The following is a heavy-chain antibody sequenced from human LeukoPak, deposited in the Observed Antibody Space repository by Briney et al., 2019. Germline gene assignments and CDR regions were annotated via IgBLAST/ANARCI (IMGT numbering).Heavy chain of an antibody. Sequence: GASVKVSCKASGGTFSSYAISWVRQAPGQGLEWMGRIFPIFGTANYAQKFQGRVTITTDESTSTAYMELSSLRSEDTAVYYCARAHYYDSSGPPPGDYWGQGTLVTVSS. V-gene: IGHV1-69*05. CDR2: IFPIFGTA. D-gene: IGHD3-22*01. CDR1: GGTFSSYA. CDR3: ARAHYYDSSGPPPGDY. J-gene: IGHJ4*02.